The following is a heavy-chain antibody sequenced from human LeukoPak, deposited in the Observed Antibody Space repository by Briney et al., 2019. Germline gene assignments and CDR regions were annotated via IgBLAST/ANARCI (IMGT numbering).Heavy chain of an antibody. CDR3: ARGPPAKPGTGYYYGMDV. CDR2: IHYSGNT. J-gene: IGHJ6*02. D-gene: IGHD2-2*01. Sequence: PSETLSLTCTVSGGSTSSSNYYWGWIRQPPGKGLEWIGGIHYSGNTYYNPSLKSRVTISVDTSKNQFSLKLSSVTAADTAVYYCARGPPAKPGTGYYYGMDVWGQGTTVTVSS. V-gene: IGHV4-39*01. CDR1: GGSTSSSNYY.